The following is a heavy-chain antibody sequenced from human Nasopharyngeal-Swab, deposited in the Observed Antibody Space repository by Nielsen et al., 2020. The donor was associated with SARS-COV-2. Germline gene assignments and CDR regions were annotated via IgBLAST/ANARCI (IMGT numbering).Heavy chain of an antibody. CDR1: GGTFSSYA. J-gene: IGHJ6*02. Sequence: SVKVSCKASGGTFSSYAISWVRQAPGQGLEWMGGITPIFGTANYAQKFQGRVTITADESTSTAYMELSSLRSEDTAVYYCARGLTTVTTYYYYGMDVWGQGTTVTVSS. CDR2: ITPIFGTA. CDR3: ARGLTTVTTYYYYGMDV. D-gene: IGHD4-11*01. V-gene: IGHV1-69*13.